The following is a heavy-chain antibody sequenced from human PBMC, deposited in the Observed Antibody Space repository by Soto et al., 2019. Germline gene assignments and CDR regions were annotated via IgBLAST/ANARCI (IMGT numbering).Heavy chain of an antibody. Sequence: QVQLVQSGAEVKKPGASVKVSCKASGYNFNSYTISWVRQAPGQGLEWMGRISAYNGNTNYAQKLHGRVTMTTDTSTTTAYMELRSLRSDDTAAYHCARVVGALGHWFDPWGQGTLVTVSS. J-gene: IGHJ5*02. CDR3: ARVVGALGHWFDP. CDR2: ISAYNGNT. V-gene: IGHV1-18*01. CDR1: GYNFNSYT. D-gene: IGHD1-26*01.